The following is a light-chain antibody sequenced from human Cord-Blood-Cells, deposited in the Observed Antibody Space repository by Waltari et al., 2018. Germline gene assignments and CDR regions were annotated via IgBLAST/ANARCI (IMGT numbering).Light chain of an antibody. CDR1: KVGDKY. CDR2: QDS. V-gene: IGLV3-1*01. J-gene: IGLJ1*01. Sequence: SYELTQPPSVSVSPGQTASITCSGDKVGDKYACWYQQKPGQSPVLVIYQDSKRPSGIPERFSGSNSGNTATLTIRGTQAMDEADYYCQAWDSSTNYVFGTGTKVTVL. CDR3: QAWDSSTNYV.